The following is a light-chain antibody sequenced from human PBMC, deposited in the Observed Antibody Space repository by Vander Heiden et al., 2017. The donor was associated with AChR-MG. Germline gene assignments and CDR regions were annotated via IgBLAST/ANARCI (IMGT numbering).Light chain of an antibody. CDR2: GAS. J-gene: IGKJ1*01. CDR1: QSISSY. CDR3: QQSYSTPPG. V-gene: IGKV1-39*01. Sequence: DIQMTQSPSSLSASVGDRVTITCRASQSISSYLNWYQQKPGRAPKLLIYGASSLQSGVPSRFSGSGSGTDFTLTISSLQPEDFAVYYCQQSYSTPPGFGQGTKVDIK.